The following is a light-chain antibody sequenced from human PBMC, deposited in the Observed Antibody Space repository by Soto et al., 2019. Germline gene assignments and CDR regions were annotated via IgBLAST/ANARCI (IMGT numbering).Light chain of an antibody. Sequence: QAVVTQPPSASGTPGQRVTISCSGSSSSIGSNSVNWYQQLPRTAPKVLIYTNNQRPSGVPDRFSGSKSGTSASLAISGLQSEDEAEYYCAAWDGSLNVYVFGTGTKLTVL. CDR1: SSSIGSNS. CDR2: TNN. V-gene: IGLV1-44*01. J-gene: IGLJ1*01. CDR3: AAWDGSLNVYV.